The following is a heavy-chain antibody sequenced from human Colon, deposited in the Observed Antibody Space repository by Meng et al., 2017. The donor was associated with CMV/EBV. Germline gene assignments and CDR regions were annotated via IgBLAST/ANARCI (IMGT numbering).Heavy chain of an antibody. CDR3: ARGSGTLTSAPHGLDV. J-gene: IGHJ6*02. CDR1: GDNVSSISVA. Sequence: SQTLSLTCAISGDNVSSISVAWIWIRPSPSRGLEWLGRTYYRSKWYSDYAVSVKSRISINPDTSKNQFSLHLDSVAPEDTAVYYCARGSGTLTSAPHGLDVWGQGTTVTVSS. V-gene: IGHV6-1*01. CDR2: TYYRSKWYS.